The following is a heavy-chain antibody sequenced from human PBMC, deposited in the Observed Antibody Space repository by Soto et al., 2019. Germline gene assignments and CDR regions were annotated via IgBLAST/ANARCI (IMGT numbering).Heavy chain of an antibody. J-gene: IGHJ4*02. Sequence: EVQLLESGGGLVQPGGSLRLSCAASGFIFSTYAMSWVRQAPGKGLEWVSAISRSGDETNYADSVQSRFTISRDNSKNTQYLQMNSLRAEDSAVYCCAKDLFYSSQSDCGFDHWGQGTLVTASS. V-gene: IGHV3-23*01. D-gene: IGHD3-22*01. CDR2: ISRSGDET. CDR1: GFIFSTYA. CDR3: AKDLFYSSQSDCGFDH.